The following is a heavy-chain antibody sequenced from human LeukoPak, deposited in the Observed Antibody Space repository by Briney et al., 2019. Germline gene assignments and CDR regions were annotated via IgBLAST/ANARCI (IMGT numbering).Heavy chain of an antibody. CDR2: INQEGSEK. J-gene: IGHJ4*02. CDR1: GFTFSSYC. CDR3: GGHSCDSSGYYGGFDF. D-gene: IGHD3-22*01. V-gene: IGHV3-7*02. Sequence: GGSLRLSCAASGFTFSSYCMNWVRQAPGTGLEWVANINQEGSEKYYVDSVKGRFTISRDNAKNSLYLQMNSLSADDTSVYYCGGHSCDSSGYYGGFDFGGWGHGVTVSA.